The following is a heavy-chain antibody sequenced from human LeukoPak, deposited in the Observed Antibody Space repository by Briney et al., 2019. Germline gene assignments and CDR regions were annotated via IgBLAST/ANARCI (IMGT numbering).Heavy chain of an antibody. Sequence: PSETLSLTRTVSGTSLSPFHWTWFRQPAGQGREWMGLIYLTGTATFNPSLRSREALSLALSKNELFLRRASMTAVHTAMYYCARKDGDYWGEGGLVSVSS. CDR3: ARKDGDY. CDR1: GTSLSPFH. J-gene: IGHJ4*02. CDR2: IYLTGTA. V-gene: IGHV4-4*07.